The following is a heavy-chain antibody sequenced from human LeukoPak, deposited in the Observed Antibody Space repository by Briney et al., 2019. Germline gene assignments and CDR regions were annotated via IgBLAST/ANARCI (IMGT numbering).Heavy chain of an antibody. CDR2: IYYRGST. CDR1: GDSMNGNY. J-gene: IGHJ4*02. CDR3: VRHPWRLGSRDYNFDY. D-gene: IGHD3-16*01. Sequence: SETLSLTCIVSGDSMNGNYWSWMRQSPGKGLEWLGHIYYRGSTYYSPSLKGRVTLSIDTSENQFSLRLTSVTAADTAVYFCVRHPWRLGSRDYNFDYWGQGILVTVSS. V-gene: IGHV4-59*08.